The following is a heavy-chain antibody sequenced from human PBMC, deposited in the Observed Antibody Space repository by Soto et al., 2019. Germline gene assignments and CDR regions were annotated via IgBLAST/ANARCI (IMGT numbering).Heavy chain of an antibody. D-gene: IGHD3-10*01. CDR1: GGTFTSYT. Sequence: QVHLLQSGAEMKKPGSSVKVSCTAFGGTFTSYTFNWVRQAPGQRLEWMGRIIPILGMSSSAHNFQGRLTMIADKSTNTSYMVLSSLTSDDTAIYYCARSHGSGSRPFDYWGQGTLVTVSS. CDR3: ARSHGSGSRPFDY. V-gene: IGHV1-69*02. CDR2: IIPILGMS. J-gene: IGHJ4*02.